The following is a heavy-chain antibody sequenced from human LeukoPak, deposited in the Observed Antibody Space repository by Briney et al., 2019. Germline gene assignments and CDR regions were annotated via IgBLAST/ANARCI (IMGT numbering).Heavy chain of an antibody. CDR3: AKVYASGWSYFDS. D-gene: IGHD6-19*01. CDR2: FKESGGST. J-gene: IGHJ4*02. V-gene: IGHV3-23*01. CDR1: GFTLRNYA. Sequence: GGSLRLSCAASGFTLRNYALSWVRQAPGKGLEWVSGFKESGGSTSYAESVKGRFTISRDISKNTMYLQMDSLRAGDTAVYYCAKVYASGWSYFDSWGQGTLVTVSS.